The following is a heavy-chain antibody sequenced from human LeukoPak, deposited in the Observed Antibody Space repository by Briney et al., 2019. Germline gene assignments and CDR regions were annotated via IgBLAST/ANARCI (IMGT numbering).Heavy chain of an antibody. Sequence: SQTLSLTCTFSGGSISSGGYSWSWIRQPPGKGLEWIGYIYYSGSTYYNPSLKSRVTISVDTSKNQFSLKLSSVTAADTAVYYCASVLRYFDWLYQIDYWGQGTLVTVSS. CDR2: IYYSGST. J-gene: IGHJ4*02. CDR1: GGSISSGGYS. D-gene: IGHD3-9*01. CDR3: ASVLRYFDWLYQIDY. V-gene: IGHV4-31*03.